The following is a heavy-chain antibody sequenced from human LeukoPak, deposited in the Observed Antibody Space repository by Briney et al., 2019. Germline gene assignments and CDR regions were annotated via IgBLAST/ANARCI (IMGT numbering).Heavy chain of an antibody. CDR2: INHSGST. D-gene: IGHD5-12*01. CDR3: ARVSGYDWESFYDY. V-gene: IGHV4-34*01. J-gene: IGHJ4*02. CDR1: GGSFSGYY. Sequence: SETLSLTCAVYGGSFSGYYWSWIRQPPGKGLEWIGEINHSGSTNYNPSLKSRVTISVDTSKNQFSLKLSSVTAADRAVYYCARVSGYDWESFYDYWGQGTLVTVSS.